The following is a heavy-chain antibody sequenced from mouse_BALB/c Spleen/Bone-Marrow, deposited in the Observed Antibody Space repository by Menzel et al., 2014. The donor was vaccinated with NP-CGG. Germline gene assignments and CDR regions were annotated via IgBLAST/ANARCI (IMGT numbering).Heavy chain of an antibody. Sequence: VQLQQSGAELAKPGASVKMSCKASGYTFTSYWMHWVKQRPGQGLEWIGYINPSTGYTEYNQKFKVKATLTADKSSSTAYMQLSSLTSEDSAVYYCSRYHYGYDGFAYWGQGTLVTVSA. V-gene: IGHV1-7*01. CDR1: GYTFTSYW. J-gene: IGHJ3*01. CDR2: INPSTGYT. CDR3: SRYHYGYDGFAY. D-gene: IGHD2-2*01.